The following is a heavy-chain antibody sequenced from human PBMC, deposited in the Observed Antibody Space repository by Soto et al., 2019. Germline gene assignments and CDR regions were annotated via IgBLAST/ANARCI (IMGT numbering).Heavy chain of an antibody. D-gene: IGHD2-15*01. J-gene: IGHJ4*02. V-gene: IGHV3-23*01. CDR2: ISGSGGST. CDR1: GLTFSSYD. Sequence: GGSLRLSCAASGLTFSSYDMSWVSQAPVEGLERVSAISGSGGSTYCADSVKGRFTISRDNSKNTLDLQMNSLRAEDTAFYYCGKAGSSDIVVVVGATLLFDYWGQGT. CDR3: GKAGSSDIVVVVGATLLFDY.